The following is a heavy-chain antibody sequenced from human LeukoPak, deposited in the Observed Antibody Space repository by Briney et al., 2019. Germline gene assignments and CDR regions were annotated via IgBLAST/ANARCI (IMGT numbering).Heavy chain of an antibody. CDR1: GYTFTGYY. CDR3: ARARSSSLVFFDY. Sequence: ASVKVSCKASGYTFTGYYMHWVRQAPGQGLEWMGWINPNSGGTNYAQKLQGRVTMTRDTSISTAYMELSRLRSDDTAVYYCARARSSSLVFFDYWGQGTLVTVSS. J-gene: IGHJ4*02. V-gene: IGHV1-2*02. D-gene: IGHD6-6*01. CDR2: INPNSGGT.